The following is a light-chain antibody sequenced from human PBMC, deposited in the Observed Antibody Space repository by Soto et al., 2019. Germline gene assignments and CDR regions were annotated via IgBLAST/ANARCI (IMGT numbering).Light chain of an antibody. V-gene: IGLV2-23*02. CDR1: RSNVGSYNF. CDR3: CSYGGNNTLI. CDR2: EVS. Sequence: QSALTQPASVSGSRGQSITISCTGTRSNVGSYNFVSWYRQYPGKAPELIIYEVSQRPSTFFNRFSGSKSGNTVSLTVSGLQSDDEADYFCCSYGGNNTLIFGGGTKLTVL. J-gene: IGLJ2*01.